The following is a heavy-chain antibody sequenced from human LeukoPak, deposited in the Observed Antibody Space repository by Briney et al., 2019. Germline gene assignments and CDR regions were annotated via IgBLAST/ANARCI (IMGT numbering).Heavy chain of an antibody. Sequence: SETLSLTCTVSGASISSGSYYWSWIRQPARKGLEWIGRIHNSGTTKCDPSLKSRVTISIDTSKNQFSLRLSSVTAADTAVYYCAREVMVGATTAWGQGTLVTVSS. CDR3: AREVMVGATTA. D-gene: IGHD1-26*01. CDR1: GASISSGSYY. J-gene: IGHJ5*02. CDR2: IHNSGTT. V-gene: IGHV4-61*02.